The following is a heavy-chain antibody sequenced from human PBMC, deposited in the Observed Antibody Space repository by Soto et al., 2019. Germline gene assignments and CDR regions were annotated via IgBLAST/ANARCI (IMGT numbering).Heavy chain of an antibody. CDR1: GGSISSNSYY. V-gene: IGHV4-39*01. CDR3: ARHAAYDSAWGNSEGNDY. CDR2: IYYSGAT. J-gene: IGHJ4*02. D-gene: IGHD3-16*01. Sequence: SETLSLTCTVSGGSISSNSYYWDWIRQPPGKGLEWIGSIYYSGATYYNPSLQSRVTISVDTSKNQFSLHLSSVTAADTAVYYCARHAAYDSAWGNSEGNDYWRQGTLVTVSS.